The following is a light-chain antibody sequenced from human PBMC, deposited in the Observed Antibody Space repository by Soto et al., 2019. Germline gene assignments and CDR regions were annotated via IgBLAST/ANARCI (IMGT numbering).Light chain of an antibody. CDR3: QKYNKAPWI. J-gene: IGKJ1*01. V-gene: IGKV1-27*01. CDR1: QSISSW. Sequence: DIQMTQSPSTLSASVGDRVTITCRASQSISSWLAWYQQKPGKAPKLLIYAASTLQSGVPSRFRGSGSGTSFILTITSLQPEDVATYYCQKYNKAPWIFGQGTKVEV. CDR2: AAS.